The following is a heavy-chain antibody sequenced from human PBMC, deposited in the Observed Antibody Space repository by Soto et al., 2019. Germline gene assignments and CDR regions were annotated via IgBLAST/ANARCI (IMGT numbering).Heavy chain of an antibody. D-gene: IGHD2-2*01. CDR3: AREDRDRETGLVPAAIDGMDV. CDR2: IIPIFGIA. CDR1: GGTFSRYS. J-gene: IGHJ6*02. V-gene: IGHV1-69*08. Sequence: QVQLVQSGAEVKKPGSSVKVSCKASGGTFSRYSITWVRQAPGHGLEWIGRIIPIFGIASYAQKFQDRVTITAEESTSTAYMELSSLGSDDTAVYYCAREDRDRETGLVPAAIDGMDVWGQGTTVTVSS.